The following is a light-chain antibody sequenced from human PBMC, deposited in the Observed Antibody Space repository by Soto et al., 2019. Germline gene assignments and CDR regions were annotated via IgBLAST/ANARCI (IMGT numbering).Light chain of an antibody. V-gene: IGLV2-8*01. J-gene: IGLJ2*01. CDR1: SRDVGVYNY. Sequence: QSALTQPPSASGSPGQSVTIACEGTSRDVGVYNYVSWYQQHPGKAPKLLISEVSKRPSGVPDRFSGSKSGNTVSLTVSGLQAEDEADYYCSSYAGSNNKVFGGGTKLTVL. CDR3: SSYAGSNNKV. CDR2: EVS.